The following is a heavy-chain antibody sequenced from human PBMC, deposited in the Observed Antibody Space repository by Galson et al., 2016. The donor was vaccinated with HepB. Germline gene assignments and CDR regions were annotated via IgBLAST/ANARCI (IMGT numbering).Heavy chain of an antibody. Sequence: SLRLSCAASGFTFADYAMHWIRQSPGKGLEWVSLISYDGGTSYYVDSVKGRFTISRDNSENSLYLQMNSLRPDDSAFYYCAKGEHSSSWHVGDFDYWGQGTLVTVSS. CDR1: GFTFADYA. V-gene: IGHV3-43D*03. D-gene: IGHD6-13*01. J-gene: IGHJ4*02. CDR3: AKGEHSSSWHVGDFDY. CDR2: ISYDGGTS.